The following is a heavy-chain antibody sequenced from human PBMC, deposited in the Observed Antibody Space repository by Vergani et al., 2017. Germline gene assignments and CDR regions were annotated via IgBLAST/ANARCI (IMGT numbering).Heavy chain of an antibody. CDR2: IYHSGST. J-gene: IGHJ3*02. V-gene: IGHV4-38-2*01. CDR3: ARRESSSWYSGAFDI. CDR1: GYSISSGYY. Sequence: QVQLQESGPGLVKPSETLSLTCAVSGYSISSGYYWGWIRQPPGKGLEWIGSIYHSGSTYYNPSLKSRVTISVDTSKNQFSLKLSSVTAADTAVYYCARRESSSWYSGAFDIWGQGTMVTVSS. D-gene: IGHD6-13*01.